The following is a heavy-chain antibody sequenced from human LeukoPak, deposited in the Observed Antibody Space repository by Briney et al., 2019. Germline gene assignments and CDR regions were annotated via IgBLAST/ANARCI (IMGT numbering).Heavy chain of an antibody. CDR2: IIPIFGTA. D-gene: IGHD6-19*01. V-gene: IGHV1-69*06. Sequence: SVKVSCKASGGTFSSYALSWVRQAPGQGLGWMGGIIPIFGTANYAQKFQGRVTITADKSTSTAYMELSSLRSEDTAVYYCASGGGYDSVAVAGGFDYWGQGTLVTVSS. CDR3: ASGGGYDSVAVAGGFDY. CDR1: GGTFSSYA. J-gene: IGHJ4*02.